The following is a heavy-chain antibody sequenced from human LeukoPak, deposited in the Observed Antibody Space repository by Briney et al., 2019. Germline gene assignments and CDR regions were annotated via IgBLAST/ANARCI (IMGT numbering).Heavy chain of an antibody. D-gene: IGHD3-3*01. V-gene: IGHV4-38-2*01. CDR3: ARQAYYDFWSGHYSRGVEDAFDI. J-gene: IGHJ3*02. CDR2: ISHSGTT. Sequence: SEILSLTCAVSGYSISSGYYWGWIRQPPGKGLEWIITISHSGTTYYNPSLKGRVTISVDTSKNHFSLKLRSVTTADTAVYYCARQAYYDFWSGHYSRGVEDAFDIWGQGTMVSVSS. CDR1: GYSISSGYY.